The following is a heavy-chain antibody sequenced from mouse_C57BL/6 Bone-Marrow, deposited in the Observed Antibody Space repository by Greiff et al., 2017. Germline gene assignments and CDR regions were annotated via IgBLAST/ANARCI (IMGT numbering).Heavy chain of an antibody. CDR2: ISDGGSYT. Sequence: EVHLVESGGGLVKPGGSLKLSCAASGFTFSSYAMSWVRQTPEKRLEWVATISDGGSYTYYPDNVKGRFTISRDNAKNNLYLQMSHLKSEDTAMYYCARGGVTTLDYWGQGTTLTVSS. CDR3: ARGGVTTLDY. D-gene: IGHD2-2*01. CDR1: GFTFSSYA. J-gene: IGHJ2*01. V-gene: IGHV5-4*01.